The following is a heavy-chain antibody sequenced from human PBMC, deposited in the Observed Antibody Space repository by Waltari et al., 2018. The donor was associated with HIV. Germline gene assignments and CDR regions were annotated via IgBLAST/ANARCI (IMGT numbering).Heavy chain of an antibody. CDR2: MKTDGSST. CDR1: GFTFSSYW. J-gene: IGHJ5*02. CDR3: ARDMVATSNWFDP. Sequence: EVQLVESGGGLVQPGGSLRLYCAASGFTFSSYWMHWVRQAPGKGLVWVSRMKTDGSSTSYADSVKGRFTISRDNAKNTLYLQMNSLRAEDTAVYYCARDMVATSNWFDPWGQGTLVTVSS. D-gene: IGHD5-12*01. V-gene: IGHV3-74*01.